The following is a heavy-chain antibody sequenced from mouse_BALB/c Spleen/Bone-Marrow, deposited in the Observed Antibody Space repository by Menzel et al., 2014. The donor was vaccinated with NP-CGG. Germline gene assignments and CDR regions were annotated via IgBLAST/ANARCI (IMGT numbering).Heavy chain of an antibody. J-gene: IGHJ2*01. CDR1: GYTFTGYF. V-gene: IGHV1-20*02. Sequence: EVQLQQPGPELVKPGASVKISCKASGYTFTGYFMNWVMQSHGKSLEWIGRINPYNGDTFYNQKFKGKATLTVDKSSSTAHMGLRSLASEDSAVYYCARSGYYGSSYFDYWGQGTTLTVSS. D-gene: IGHD1-1*01. CDR3: ARSGYYGSSYFDY. CDR2: INPYNGDT.